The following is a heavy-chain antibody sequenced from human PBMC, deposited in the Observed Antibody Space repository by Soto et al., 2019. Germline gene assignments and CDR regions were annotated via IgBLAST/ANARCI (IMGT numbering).Heavy chain of an antibody. CDR3: ARMYDYDFWSGPDYYYMDV. V-gene: IGHV4-59*08. Sequence: SETLSLTCTVSGGSIISYYWSWIRQPPGKGLEWIGYIYYSGSTNYNPSLKSRVTISVDTSKNQFSLKLSSVTAADTAVYYCARMYDYDFWSGPDYYYMDVWGKGTTVTVSS. D-gene: IGHD3-3*01. CDR1: GGSIISYY. J-gene: IGHJ6*03. CDR2: IYYSGST.